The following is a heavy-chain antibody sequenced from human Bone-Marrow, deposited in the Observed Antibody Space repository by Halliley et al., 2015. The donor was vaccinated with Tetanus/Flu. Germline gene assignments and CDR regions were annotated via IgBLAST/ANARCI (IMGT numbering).Heavy chain of an antibody. V-gene: IGHV4-34*01. CDR2: INHSGST. Sequence: LTCAVYGGSFSGYYWSWIRQPPGKGLQWIGEINHSGSTNYNPSLKSRVTISVDTSKNQFSLKLSSVTAADTAVYYCASSGWYRGYWGQGTLVTVSS. CDR1: GGSFSGYY. D-gene: IGHD6-19*01. CDR3: ASSGWYRGY. J-gene: IGHJ4*02.